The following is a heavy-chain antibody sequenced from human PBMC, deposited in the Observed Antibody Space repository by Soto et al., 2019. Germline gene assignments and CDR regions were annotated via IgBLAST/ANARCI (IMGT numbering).Heavy chain of an antibody. V-gene: IGHV4-31*03. CDR2: IYYSGST. CDR3: ARTEIYYYGMDV. Sequence: QVQLQESGPGLVKPSQTLSLTCTVSGGSIRSGGHYWTWVRQHPGKGLEWIAYIYYSGSTYYNPSLKSRISISVDTSKNQFSLKLSSVSAADTAVYYCARTEIYYYGMDVWGQGTTVTVSS. CDR1: GGSIRSGGHY. J-gene: IGHJ6*02.